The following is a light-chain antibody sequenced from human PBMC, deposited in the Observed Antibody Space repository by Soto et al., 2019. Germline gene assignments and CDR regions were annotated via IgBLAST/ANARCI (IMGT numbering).Light chain of an antibody. CDR2: EAA. V-gene: IGKV1-5*03. CDR1: QYIHTY. Sequence: DIQMTQSPSTLSASVGDRVTITCRASQYIHTYLAWYQQKPGEDPQLLIYEAANLESGVPSRFSGSGTGTEFTLPISSLQPDDFATYYCQQSNNYPWTFGQGTRVEI. J-gene: IGKJ1*01. CDR3: QQSNNYPWT.